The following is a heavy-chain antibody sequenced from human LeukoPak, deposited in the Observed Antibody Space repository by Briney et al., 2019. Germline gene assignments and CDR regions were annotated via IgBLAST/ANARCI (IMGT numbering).Heavy chain of an antibody. D-gene: IGHD3-10*01. J-gene: IGHJ5*02. Sequence: SETLSLTCTVSGGSISSYYWTWIRQPPGKGLEWIGYIYYSGSTNYNPSLKSRVTISVDTSKNQFSLKLSSVTAADTAVYYCAGYGSATGDNWFDPWGQGTLVTVSS. CDR2: IYYSGST. V-gene: IGHV4-59*01. CDR1: GGSISSYY. CDR3: AGYGSATGDNWFDP.